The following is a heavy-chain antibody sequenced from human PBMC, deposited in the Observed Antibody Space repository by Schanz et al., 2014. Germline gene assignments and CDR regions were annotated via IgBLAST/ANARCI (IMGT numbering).Heavy chain of an antibody. D-gene: IGHD6-13*01. CDR1: GFSFSGFA. CDR3: ARDGHSSKWSSYYYYGMDV. J-gene: IGHJ6*02. CDR2: VSHDGFTK. Sequence: QVQLEESGGGVVQPGGSLRLSCVASGFSFSGFAVHWVRQAPGKGLEWVSIVSHDGFTKHYADSVRGRFTLSRDNSKNTVYLQMNSLRAEDTAIYYCARDGHSSKWSSYYYYGMDVWGQGTTVTVSS. V-gene: IGHV3-30*04.